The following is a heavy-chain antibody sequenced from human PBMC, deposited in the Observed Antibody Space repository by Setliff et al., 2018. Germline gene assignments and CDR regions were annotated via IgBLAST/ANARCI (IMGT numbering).Heavy chain of an antibody. Sequence: ASVKVSCKASGYIFTTYGFNWVRQAPGQGLEWMGMISTYTGKTTYAQKFQGRVTMTTDTSTGTGYMELRSLRSDDTAVYYCARSSGPRVVLAADFDYWGQGTLVTVSS. J-gene: IGHJ4*02. CDR3: ARSSGPRVVLAADFDY. V-gene: IGHV1-18*01. CDR2: ISTYTGKT. D-gene: IGHD5-12*01. CDR1: GYIFTTYG.